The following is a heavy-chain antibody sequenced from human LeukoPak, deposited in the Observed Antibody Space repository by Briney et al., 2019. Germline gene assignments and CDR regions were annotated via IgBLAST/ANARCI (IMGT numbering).Heavy chain of an antibody. J-gene: IGHJ4*02. CDR1: GGTFSSYA. D-gene: IGHD4-11*01. CDR2: IIPIFGTA. Sequence: SVKVSCTASGGTFSSYAISWVRQAPGQGLEWMGGIIPIFGTANYAQKFQGRVTITADESTSTAYMELSRLRSEDTAVYYCAKDTSNYSFDYWGQGTLVTVSS. V-gene: IGHV1-69*13. CDR3: AKDTSNYSFDY.